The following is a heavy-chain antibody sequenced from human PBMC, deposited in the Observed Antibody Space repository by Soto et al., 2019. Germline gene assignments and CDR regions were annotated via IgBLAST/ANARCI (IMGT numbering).Heavy chain of an antibody. CDR1: GFTVSRNY. CDR3: ARDCIDRGGYSRDFLDF. J-gene: IGHJ4*02. V-gene: IGHV3-66*01. Sequence: GGSLRLSCAASGFTVSRNYMSWVRQAPGKGLEWVSVIYSGGSTYYADSVKGRFTISRDNSKNTLYLQMNSLRAEDTAVYYCARDCIDRGGYSRDFLDFWGQGTLVTVSS. D-gene: IGHD5-18*01. CDR2: IYSGGST.